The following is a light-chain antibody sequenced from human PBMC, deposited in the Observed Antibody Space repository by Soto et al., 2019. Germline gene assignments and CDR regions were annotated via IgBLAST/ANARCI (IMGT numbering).Light chain of an antibody. J-gene: IGLJ1*01. CDR2: EVS. V-gene: IGLV2-8*01. CDR3: SSYAGSNIDYV. CDR1: SSDVGGYKY. Sequence: QSALTQPPSASGSPGQSVTISCTGTSSDVGGYKYVSWYQQHPGKVPKLMIYEVSKRPSGVPDRFSGSKSGNTASLTVSGLQAEDEAEYYCSSYAGSNIDYVFGTGTKVTVL.